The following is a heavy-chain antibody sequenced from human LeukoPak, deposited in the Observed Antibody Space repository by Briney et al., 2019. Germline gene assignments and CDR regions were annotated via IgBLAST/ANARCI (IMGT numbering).Heavy chain of an antibody. V-gene: IGHV4-59*04. CDR3: ARKPIVNSAWYYFDY. Sequence: SETLSLTCTVSGGSISSYYWSWIRQPPGKGLEWIGNIYYSGSAYYNPSLKSRVSMSVDTSKNQFSLKLSSVTAADTAVYYCARKPIVNSAWYYFDYWGQGTLVTVSS. CDR1: GGSISSYY. J-gene: IGHJ4*02. D-gene: IGHD3-22*01. CDR2: IYYSGSA.